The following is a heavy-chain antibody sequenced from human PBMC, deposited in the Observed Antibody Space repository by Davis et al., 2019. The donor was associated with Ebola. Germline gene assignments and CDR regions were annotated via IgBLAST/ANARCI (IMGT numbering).Heavy chain of an antibody. V-gene: IGHV3-73*01. Sequence: GSSLKISCAASGFTFSGSAMHWVRQASGKGLEWVGRIRSKANSYATACAASVKGRFTISRDNSKNTAYLQMNSLKTEDTAVYYCTSTTPDYWGQGTLVTVSS. CDR1: GFTFSGSA. CDR3: TSTTPDY. J-gene: IGHJ4*02. D-gene: IGHD1-26*01. CDR2: IRSKANSYAT.